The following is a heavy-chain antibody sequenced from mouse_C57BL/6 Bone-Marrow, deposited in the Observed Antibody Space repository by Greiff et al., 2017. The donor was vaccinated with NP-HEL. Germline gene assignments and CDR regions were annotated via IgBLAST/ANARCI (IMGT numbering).Heavy chain of an antibody. CDR2: IDPNSGGT. CDR3: AYYYGSSSRYFDY. D-gene: IGHD1-1*01. CDR1: GYTFTSYW. J-gene: IGHJ2*01. Sequence: VQLQQPGAELVKPGASVKLSCKASGYTFTSYWMHWVKQRPGRGLEWIGRIDPNSGGTKYNEKFKSKATLTVDKPSSTAYMQLSSLTSEDSAVYYCAYYYGSSSRYFDYWGQGTTLTVSS. V-gene: IGHV1-72*01.